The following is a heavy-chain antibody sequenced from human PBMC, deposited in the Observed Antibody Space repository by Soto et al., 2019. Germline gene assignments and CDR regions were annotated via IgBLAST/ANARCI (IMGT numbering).Heavy chain of an antibody. CDR2: IYPGDSDT. V-gene: IGHV5-51*01. Sequence: GESLKISFKASGYTFSNNWIGWVRQMPGKGLEWMAMIYPGDSDTRHSPPFQGQVTMSVDKSINTAYLHWSSLKASDTAIYYCIKLPPGYTSAEGFEYWGQGTQVTVS. D-gene: IGHD6-19*01. CDR3: IKLPPGYTSAEGFEY. CDR1: GYTFSNNW. J-gene: IGHJ4*02.